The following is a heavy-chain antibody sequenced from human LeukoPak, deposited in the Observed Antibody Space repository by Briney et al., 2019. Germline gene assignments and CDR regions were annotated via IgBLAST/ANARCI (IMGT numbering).Heavy chain of an antibody. D-gene: IGHD6-13*01. CDR1: GFTFSSYA. Sequence: GGSLRLSCAASGFTFSSYAMGWVRQAPGKGLEWVSAISGSGDTYYADYVKGRFTISRDNSKNTLYLQMNSLRAEDTAVYYCATTGYSSRNYWGQGTLVTVSS. J-gene: IGHJ4*02. CDR2: ISGSGDT. V-gene: IGHV3-23*01. CDR3: ATTGYSSRNY.